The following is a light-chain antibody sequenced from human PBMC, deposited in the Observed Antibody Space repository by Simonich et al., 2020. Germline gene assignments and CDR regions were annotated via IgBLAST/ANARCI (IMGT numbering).Light chain of an antibody. J-gene: IGLJ3*02. CDR1: SSDVGSYNL. CDR2: EGR. Sequence: QSALTQPASVSGSPGQSITISCTGTSSDVGSYNLVSWYQQQPGKAPKLMIYEGRKRPSGVSKRFSGSKSGNKASLTISGRQAEDEADYYCCSYAGSSNWVFGGGTKLTVL. V-gene: IGLV2-23*01. CDR3: CSYAGSSNWV.